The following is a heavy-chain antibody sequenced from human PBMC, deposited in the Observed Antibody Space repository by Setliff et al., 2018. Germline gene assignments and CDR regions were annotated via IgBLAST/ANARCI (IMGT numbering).Heavy chain of an antibody. CDR3: AKDASMLVRSGWFDP. V-gene: IGHV3-21*01. CDR1: GFSLNSFR. D-gene: IGHD3-22*01. CDR2: ISSTGDDI. Sequence: KTGGSLRLSCAASGFSLNSFRMTWIRQPPGKGLEWVSSISSTGDDIYYADPVKGRFTISRDNAENSLYLEMNSLRVEDTAVYYCAKDASMLVRSGWFDPWGQGTTVTVSS. J-gene: IGHJ5*01.